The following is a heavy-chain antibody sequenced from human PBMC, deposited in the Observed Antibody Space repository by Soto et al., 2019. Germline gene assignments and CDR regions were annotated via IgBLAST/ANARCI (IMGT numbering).Heavy chain of an antibody. CDR1: GDSLSSSSYY. V-gene: IGHV4-39*01. D-gene: IGHD6-6*01. J-gene: IGHJ4*02. CDR3: ARPEYSSSSALYDY. CDR2: FYYSGTT. Sequence: SETLSLTCTVPGDSLSSSSYYWGWIRQPPGKGLEWIGSFYYSGTTYYNPSLKSRVTISVDTSKNQLSLKLNSVTAADTAVYYCARPEYSSSSALYDYWGQGTLVTVSS.